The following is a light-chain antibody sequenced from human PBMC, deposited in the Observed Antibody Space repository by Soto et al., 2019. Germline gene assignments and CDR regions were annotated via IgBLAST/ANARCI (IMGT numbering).Light chain of an antibody. CDR2: KAS. V-gene: IGKV1-5*03. CDR3: QQYNTYSRA. J-gene: IGKJ2*01. CDR1: QSINTC. Sequence: DVQMAQSPSTLSASVGDRVTITCRASQSINTCLAWYQQNPGKAPKLLIYKASSLESGVPSRFSGSGSGTEFTLTISSLQPYDFATYYCQQYNTYSRAFGQGTKLEIQ.